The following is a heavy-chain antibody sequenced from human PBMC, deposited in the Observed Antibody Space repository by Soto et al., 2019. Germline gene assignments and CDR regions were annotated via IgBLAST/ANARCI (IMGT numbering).Heavy chain of an antibody. CDR2: IFQSGST. V-gene: IGHV4-4*02. Sequence: QVQLQESGPGLVKPSGTLSLTCAVSGGSIRSNNWWSWVRQPPGKGLEWIGEIFQSGSTHYNPSLKPRVTISVDKSKNQFSLKLSSVTAADTAVYYCARVYSGSYSDYWGQGTLVTVSS. CDR1: GGSIRSNNW. J-gene: IGHJ4*02. CDR3: ARVYSGSYSDY. D-gene: IGHD1-26*01.